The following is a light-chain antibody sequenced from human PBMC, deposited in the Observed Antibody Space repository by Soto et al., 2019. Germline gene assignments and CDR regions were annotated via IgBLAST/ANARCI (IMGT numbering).Light chain of an antibody. Sequence: EVVLTQSPGTLSLSPGEGATLSCRASQSVTSNYLAWFQQKPGQAPRLLIYGASSRAAGIPDRFSGTGSGTDFTITISRLEPEDFAVYYCQQYGSSPPFTFGPGTTVDI. J-gene: IGKJ3*01. CDR2: GAS. CDR3: QQYGSSPPFT. V-gene: IGKV3-20*01. CDR1: QSVTSNY.